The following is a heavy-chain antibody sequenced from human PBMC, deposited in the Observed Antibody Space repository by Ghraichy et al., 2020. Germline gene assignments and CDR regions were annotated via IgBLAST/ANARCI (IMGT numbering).Heavy chain of an antibody. D-gene: IGHD5-12*01. CDR3: ARPLRGFSGSNVDV. J-gene: IGHJ6*02. V-gene: IGHV3-53*01. CDR2: IYSGGTT. Sequence: GGSLRLSCAASGFTVSREYMSWVRQAPAKGLEWVSVIYSGGTTYYADSVKGRFTISRDNSKNTLSLQMNSLRVEDTAVYYCARPLRGFSGSNVDVRGQGTTVTVSS. CDR1: GFTVSREY.